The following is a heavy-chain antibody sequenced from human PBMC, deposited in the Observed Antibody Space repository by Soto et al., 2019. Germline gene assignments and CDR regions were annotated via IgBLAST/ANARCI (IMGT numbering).Heavy chain of an antibody. CDR2: ISGSGGST. D-gene: IGHD6-13*01. Sequence: GGPLRLSYAASGFTFRSYGMSWVRQAPGKGLEWVSAISGSGGSTYYADSVKGRFTISRDNSKNTLYLQMNSLRAEDTAVYYCARRQISPPTRGAASARGAMDVWGQATTVTVS. J-gene: IGHJ6*02. V-gene: IGHV3-23*01. CDR3: ARRQISPPTRGAASARGAMDV. CDR1: GFTFRSYG.